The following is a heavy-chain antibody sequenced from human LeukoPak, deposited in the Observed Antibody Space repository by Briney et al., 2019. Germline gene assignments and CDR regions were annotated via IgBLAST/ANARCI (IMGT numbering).Heavy chain of an antibody. CDR1: GGSISSSSYY. D-gene: IGHD2-2*01. CDR3: AGLGYCSSTSCLWYAFDI. CDR2: IYYSGST. Sequence: PSETLSLTCTVSGGSISSSSYYWGWIRQPPGKGLEWIGSIYYSGSTYYNPSLKSRVTISVDTSKNQFSLKLSSVTAADTAVYYCAGLGYCSSTSCLWYAFDIWGQGTMVTVSS. V-gene: IGHV4-39*01. J-gene: IGHJ3*02.